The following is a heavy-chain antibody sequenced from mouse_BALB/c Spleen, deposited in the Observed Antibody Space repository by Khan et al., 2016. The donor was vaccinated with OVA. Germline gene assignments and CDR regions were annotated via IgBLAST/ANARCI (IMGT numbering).Heavy chain of an antibody. Sequence: QVQLQQSGAELAKPGASVKMSCKASGYTFTTYWMLWVKQRPGQGLEWIGYINPTSGYTDYNDKFKDRATLSADKSSSTAYMQLNSLTSEDSAVYYCTRERFDYWGQGTTLTVSS. J-gene: IGHJ2*01. CDR1: GYTFTTYW. V-gene: IGHV1-7*01. CDR3: TRERFDY. CDR2: INPTSGYT.